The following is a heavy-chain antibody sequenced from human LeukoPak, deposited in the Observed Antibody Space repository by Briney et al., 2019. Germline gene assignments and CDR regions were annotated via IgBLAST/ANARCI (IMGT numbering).Heavy chain of an antibody. CDR1: GGSISSGGYS. Sequence: SQTLSLTCAVSGGSISSGGYSWSWIRQPPGKGLEWIGYIYHSGSTYYNPSLKSRVTISVDTSKNQFSLKLSSVTAADTAVYYCARVLNSYYDFWSGYPNYYYYGMDVWGQGTTVTVSS. CDR2: IYHSGST. V-gene: IGHV4-30-2*01. J-gene: IGHJ6*02. D-gene: IGHD3-3*01. CDR3: ARVLNSYYDFWSGYPNYYYYGMDV.